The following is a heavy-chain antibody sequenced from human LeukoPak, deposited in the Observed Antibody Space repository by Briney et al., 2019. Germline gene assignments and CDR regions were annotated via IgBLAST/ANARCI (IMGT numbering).Heavy chain of an antibody. V-gene: IGHV3-21*01. J-gene: IGHJ5*02. D-gene: IGHD3-10*01. CDR3: ARDLHYYGSGP. CDR2: ISGTSSYM. Sequence: GGSLRLSCAASGFTFSSYAMSWVRQAPGKGLDWVSGISGTSSYMYYGDSVKGRFTVSRDNAKNSLYLQMESLRVEDTAVYYCARDLHYYGSGPWGQGTLVTVSS. CDR1: GFTFSSYA.